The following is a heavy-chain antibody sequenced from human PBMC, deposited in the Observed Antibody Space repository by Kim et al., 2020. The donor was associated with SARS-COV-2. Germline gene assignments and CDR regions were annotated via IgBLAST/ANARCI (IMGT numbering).Heavy chain of an antibody. V-gene: IGHV1-8*01. J-gene: IGHJ4*02. CDR2: NSGNA. Sequence: NSGNAGYAQKFQGRVTMTRNTSISTAYMELSSLRSEDTAVYYCARGFPTVWGQGTLVTVSS. CDR3: ARGFPTV.